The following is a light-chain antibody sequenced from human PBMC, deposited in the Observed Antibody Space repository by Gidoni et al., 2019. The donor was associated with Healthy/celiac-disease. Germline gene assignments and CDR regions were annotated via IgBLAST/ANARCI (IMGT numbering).Light chain of an antibody. CDR1: QSVSSN. Sequence: DIVMTQSPATLSVSPGERAPLSCRASQSVSSNLAWYQQQPGQAPRLLIYGAPTRATGIPARFSGSGSGTDFTLTISSLQSEDFAVYYCQQYNNWPPLTFGQGTKVEIK. V-gene: IGKV3-15*01. J-gene: IGKJ1*01. CDR2: GAP. CDR3: QQYNNWPPLT.